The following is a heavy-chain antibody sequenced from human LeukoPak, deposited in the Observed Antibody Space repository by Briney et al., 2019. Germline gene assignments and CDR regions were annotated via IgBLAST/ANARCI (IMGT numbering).Heavy chain of an antibody. Sequence: PGRSLRLSCAASGFTFSNYAIHWVRQAPGKGLEWVAVISYDGSNKYYADSVKGRFTISRDNSKNTLYLQMNSLRDEDTAVYYCARASGVTMVRGVILDYWGQGTLVTVSS. CDR2: ISYDGSNK. V-gene: IGHV3-30-3*01. D-gene: IGHD3-10*01. CDR1: GFTFSNYA. CDR3: ARASGVTMVRGVILDY. J-gene: IGHJ4*02.